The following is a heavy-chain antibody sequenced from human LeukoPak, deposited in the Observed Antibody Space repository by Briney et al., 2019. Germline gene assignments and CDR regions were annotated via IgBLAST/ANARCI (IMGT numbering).Heavy chain of an antibody. CDR1: GYTFTGYY. J-gene: IGHJ4*02. D-gene: IGHD1-26*01. CDR3: ARDQPYSGSPPKDY. V-gene: IGHV1-2*02. CDR2: INPNSGGT. Sequence: VASVKVSCKASGYTFTGYYMHWVRQAPGQGLEWMGWINPNSGGTNYAQKFQGRVTMTRDTSISTAYMELSRLRSDDTAVYYCARDQPYSGSPPKDYWGQGTLVTASS.